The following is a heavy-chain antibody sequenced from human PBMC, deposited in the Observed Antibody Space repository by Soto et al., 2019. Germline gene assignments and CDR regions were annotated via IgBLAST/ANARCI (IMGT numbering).Heavy chain of an antibody. Sequence: ASVKVSCKASVFTSSGISCVRQAPVQRLEWMGWISTHNGNTIYAQKFQGRVIMTMDTSTTTVYMELRSLRPDDTAVYLCAREGILGLFDAYDLWGQGTLLTVS. V-gene: IGHV1-18*04. J-gene: IGHJ3*01. CDR2: ISTHNGNT. CDR3: AREGILGLFDAYDL. CDR1: VFTSSG. D-gene: IGHD3-3*01.